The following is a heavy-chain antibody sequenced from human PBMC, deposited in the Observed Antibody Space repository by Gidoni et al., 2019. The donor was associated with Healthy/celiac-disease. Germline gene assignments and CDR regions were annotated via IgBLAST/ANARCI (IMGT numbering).Heavy chain of an antibody. V-gene: IGHV3-30-3*01. D-gene: IGHD3-16*01. CDR3: ARDQAPPLSSFDY. CDR1: GFTFSSYA. J-gene: IGHJ4*02. Sequence: QVQLVESGGGVVQPGRSLRLSCAPSGFTFSSYAMHCVRQAPGKGLEWVAVISYDGSNKYYADSVKGRFTISRDNSKNTLYLQMNSLRAEDTAVYYCARDQAPPLSSFDYWGQGTLVTVSS. CDR2: ISYDGSNK.